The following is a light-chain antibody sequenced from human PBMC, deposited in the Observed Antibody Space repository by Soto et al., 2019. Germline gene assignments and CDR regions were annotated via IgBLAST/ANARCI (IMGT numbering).Light chain of an antibody. Sequence: QSALTQPASMSGSPGQSITISCTGTSSDVGAYQFVSWHQQHPGKAPKLIIFYVSNRPSGVSNRFSGSKSGNTASLTISGLQAEDVADYYCSSYTTNSTWVFGGGTKLTVL. J-gene: IGLJ3*02. CDR1: SSDVGAYQF. CDR3: SSYTTNSTWV. CDR2: YVS. V-gene: IGLV2-14*03.